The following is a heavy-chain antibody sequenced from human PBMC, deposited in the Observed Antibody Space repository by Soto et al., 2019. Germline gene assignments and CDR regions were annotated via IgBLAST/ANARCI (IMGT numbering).Heavy chain of an antibody. J-gene: IGHJ6*02. CDR3: ARHFRRYSYVYGMDV. Sequence: PGEFLKISCKGSGYSFTSYWISWVRQMPGKGLEWMGRIDPSDSYTNYSPSFQGHVTISADKSISTAYLQWSSLKASDTAMYYCARHFRRYSYVYGMDVWGQGTTVTVSS. CDR2: IDPSDSYT. V-gene: IGHV5-10-1*01. CDR1: GYSFTSYW. D-gene: IGHD5-18*01.